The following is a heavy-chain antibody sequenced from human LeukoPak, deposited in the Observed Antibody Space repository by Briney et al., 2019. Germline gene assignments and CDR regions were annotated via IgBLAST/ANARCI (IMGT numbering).Heavy chain of an antibody. D-gene: IGHD3-22*01. CDR1: GGTFSSYA. CDR3: ARSYYYDSSGYYQYDAFDI. V-gene: IGHV1-69*05. CDR2: IIPIFGTA. J-gene: IGHJ3*02. Sequence: ASVTVSCKASGGTFSSYAISWVRQAPGQGLEWMGGIIPIFGTANYAQKFQGRVTITTDESTRTAYMELSSLRSEDTAVYYCARSYYYDSSGYYQYDAFDIWGQGTMVTVSS.